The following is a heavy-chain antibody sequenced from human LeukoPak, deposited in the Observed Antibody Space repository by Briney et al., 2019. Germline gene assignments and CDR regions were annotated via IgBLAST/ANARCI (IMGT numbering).Heavy chain of an antibody. Sequence: SGPTLVNPTQTLTLTCTFSGFSLSTSGMCVSWIRQPPGKALEWLARIDWDDDKYYSTSLKTRLTISKDTSKNQVVLTMTNMDPVDTATYYCALERAYYDSSGYYNYWGQGTLVTVSS. CDR3: ALERAYYDSSGYYNY. CDR2: IDWDDDK. J-gene: IGHJ4*02. V-gene: IGHV2-70*11. CDR1: GFSLSTSGMC. D-gene: IGHD3-22*01.